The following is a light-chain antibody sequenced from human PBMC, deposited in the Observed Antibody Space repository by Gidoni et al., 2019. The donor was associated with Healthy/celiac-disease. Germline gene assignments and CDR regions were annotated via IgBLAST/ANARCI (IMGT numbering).Light chain of an antibody. CDR3: QQRSNWPPFT. CDR1: QSVSSY. V-gene: IGKV3-11*01. Sequence: EIVLTQSPATLSLSPGERATLSCRASQSVSSYLAWYQQKPGQAPRLLIYDASNRATGIPARFSGSGSATDVTLTISSLEPDDFAVYYCQQRSNWPPFTFGQGTRLEIK. CDR2: DAS. J-gene: IGKJ5*01.